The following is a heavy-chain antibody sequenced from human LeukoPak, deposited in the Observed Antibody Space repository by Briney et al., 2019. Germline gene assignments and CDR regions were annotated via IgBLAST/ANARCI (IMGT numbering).Heavy chain of an antibody. CDR1: GGSISSYY. CDR2: INHSGST. D-gene: IGHD3-22*01. Sequence: PSETLSLTCTVSGGSISSYYWSWIRQPPGKGLEWIGEINHSGSTNYNPSLKSRVTISVDTSKNQFSLKLSSVTAADTAVYYCAWMNYYDSSGYTDYWGQGTLVTVSS. CDR3: AWMNYYDSSGYTDY. V-gene: IGHV4-34*01. J-gene: IGHJ4*02.